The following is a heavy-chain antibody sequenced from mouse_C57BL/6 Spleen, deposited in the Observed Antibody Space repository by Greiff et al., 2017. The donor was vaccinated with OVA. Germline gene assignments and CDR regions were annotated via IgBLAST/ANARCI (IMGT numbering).Heavy chain of an antibody. D-gene: IGHD2-2*01. J-gene: IGHJ2*01. CDR1: GYSFTDYY. Sequence: VQLQQSGPELVKPGASVKISCKASGYSFTDYYMNWVKQSPGKSLEWIGVINPNYGTTSYNSKFKGKATLTADQSSSTAYMQLNSLTSEDSAVYYCAPGYGIDDWGQGTTLTVSS. V-gene: IGHV1-39*01. CDR2: INPNYGTT. CDR3: APGYGIDD.